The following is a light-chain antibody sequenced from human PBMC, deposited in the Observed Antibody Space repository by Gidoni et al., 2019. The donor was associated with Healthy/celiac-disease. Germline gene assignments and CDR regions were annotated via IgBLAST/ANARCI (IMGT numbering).Light chain of an antibody. CDR1: QSVSSN. Sequence: EIVMTQSPATLSVSPGERATLSCRASQSVSSNLDWYQQKPGQAPRLLIYGASTRATGIPDRFRGSGSGTEFTLTISSLQSEDFAVYYCQQYNNWPRTFGQGTKLEIK. V-gene: IGKV3-15*01. CDR2: GAS. J-gene: IGKJ2*01. CDR3: QQYNNWPRT.